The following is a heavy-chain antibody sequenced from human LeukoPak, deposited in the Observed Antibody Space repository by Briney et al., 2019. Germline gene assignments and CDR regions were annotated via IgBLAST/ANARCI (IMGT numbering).Heavy chain of an antibody. V-gene: IGHV3-23*01. CDR2: ISDSGSIT. CDR3: AKDARRTSGWYFFDY. Sequence: GGSLRLSCAASGFXFSSQAIGWVRQAPGKGLEWVSVISDSGSITYYADSVKGRFTISRDNSKNTLFLQMNSLRADDTAVYYCAKDARRTSGWYFFDYWGQGTLVTVSS. D-gene: IGHD6-19*01. J-gene: IGHJ4*02. CDR1: GFXFSSQA.